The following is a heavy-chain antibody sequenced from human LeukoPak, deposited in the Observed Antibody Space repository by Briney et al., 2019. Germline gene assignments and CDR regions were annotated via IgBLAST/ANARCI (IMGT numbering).Heavy chain of an antibody. V-gene: IGHV3-11*04. Sequence: GGSLRLSCAASGFTVSDTYMSWVRQAPGKGLEWVAYISSTSGTIYYADSVKGRFTVSRDNAKNSLFLQMTSLRAADTAVYYCARSLCYDTGCSFDNWGQGTLVTVSS. CDR3: ARSLCYDTGCSFDN. CDR1: GFTVSDTY. J-gene: IGHJ4*02. D-gene: IGHD2-15*01. CDR2: ISSTSGTI.